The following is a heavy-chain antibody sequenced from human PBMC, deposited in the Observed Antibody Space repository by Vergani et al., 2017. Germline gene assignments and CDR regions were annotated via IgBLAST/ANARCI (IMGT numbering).Heavy chain of an antibody. J-gene: IGHJ4*02. CDR1: GFAFSRYA. CDR2: LTASGSGI. D-gene: IGHD3-22*01. CDR3: AKDSVYYYDSSGSPRPRTDY. Sequence: EVQLLESGGRLVQPGGSLRLSCVASGFAFSRYAMSWVRQAPGKGLEWVSGLTASGSGISYADSVRGRFTISRDNSKNTLYLQMNSLRAEDTAVYYCAKDSVYYYDSSGSPRPRTDYWGQGTLVTVSS. V-gene: IGHV3-23*01.